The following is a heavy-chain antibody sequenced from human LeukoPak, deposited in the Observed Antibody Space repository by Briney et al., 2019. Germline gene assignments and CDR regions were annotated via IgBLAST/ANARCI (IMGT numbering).Heavy chain of an antibody. V-gene: IGHV3-74*01. Sequence: GGSLRLSCAASGFTFSSYWMHWVRQAPGKGLVWVSRINSDGSSTSYADSVKGRFTISRDNAKNTLYLQMNSLRAEDTAVYYRAPGGYCSGGSCYKEYFQHWGQGTLVTVSS. CDR1: GFTFSSYW. J-gene: IGHJ1*01. CDR3: APGGYCSGGSCYKEYFQH. CDR2: INSDGSST. D-gene: IGHD2-15*01.